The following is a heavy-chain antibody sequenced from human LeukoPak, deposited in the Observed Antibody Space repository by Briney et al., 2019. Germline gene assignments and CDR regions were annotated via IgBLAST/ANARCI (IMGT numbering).Heavy chain of an antibody. CDR2: ISYDGRSK. CDR3: AKASAMIVVVSKHFDY. Sequence: GGTLRLSCAASGFTFSSYGMSWVRQAPGKGLEWVAVISYDGRSKYYADSVKGRFTISRDNSNNTLYLQMNSLRVEDTAVYYCAKASAMIVVVSKHFDYWGQGTLVTVSS. D-gene: IGHD3-22*01. J-gene: IGHJ4*02. CDR1: GFTFSSYG. V-gene: IGHV3-30*18.